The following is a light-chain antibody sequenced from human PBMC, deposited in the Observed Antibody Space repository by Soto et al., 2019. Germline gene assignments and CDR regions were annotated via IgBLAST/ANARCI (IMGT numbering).Light chain of an antibody. V-gene: IGLV2-14*01. J-gene: IGLJ3*02. CDR2: EVS. Sequence: QSVLTQPPSASGSPGQSVTISCTGTSSDVGGYKYVSWYQQHPGKVPKLMIYEVSHRPSGVSDRFSGSKSGNTASLTISGLQAEDEADYYCSSYTTSTTLVVFGGGTKLTVL. CDR3: SSYTTSTTLVV. CDR1: SSDVGGYKY.